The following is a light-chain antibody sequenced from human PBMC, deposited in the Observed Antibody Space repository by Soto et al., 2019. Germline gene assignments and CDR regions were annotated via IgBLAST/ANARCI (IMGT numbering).Light chain of an antibody. V-gene: IGKV2-30*01. J-gene: IGKJ2*01. CDR3: MQGTHWAPGPNRAST. CDR2: KVS. Sequence: DVVMTQSPLSLPVTLGQPASISCRSSQSLVYSDGNTYLNWFQQRPGQSPRRLIYKVSNRDSGVPERFSGSGSGTDFTLKISGVEAEDVGVYYCMQGTHWAPGPNRASTFGQGTKLEIK. CDR1: QSLVYSDGNTY.